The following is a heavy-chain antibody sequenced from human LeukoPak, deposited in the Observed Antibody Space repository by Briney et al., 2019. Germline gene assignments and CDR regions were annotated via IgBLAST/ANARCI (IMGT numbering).Heavy chain of an antibody. V-gene: IGHV1-8*01. J-gene: IGHJ6*03. CDR2: MNPNSGNT. Sequence: GASVKVSCKASGYTFTSYDINWVRQATGQGLEWMGWMNPNSGNTGYTQKFQGRVTMTRNTSISTAYMEPSSLRSEDTAVYYCARGRVNDFWSGYSTGIYYYYYMDVWGKGTTVTVSS. D-gene: IGHD3-3*01. CDR3: ARGRVNDFWSGYSTGIYYYYYMDV. CDR1: GYTFTSYD.